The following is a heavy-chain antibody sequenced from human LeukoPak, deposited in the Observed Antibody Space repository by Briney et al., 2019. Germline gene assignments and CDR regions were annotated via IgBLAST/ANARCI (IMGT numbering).Heavy chain of an antibody. Sequence: SVKVSCKASGGTLNKYSISWVRQGPGPGFEWMGGIIPSFGLANYAQKFKGRVTITADESTSTIYMELSSLRSEDTAVYYCARVREATLFDYWGQGTLVIVSS. CDR2: IIPSFGLA. J-gene: IGHJ4*02. CDR1: GGTLNKYS. CDR3: ARVREATLFDY. V-gene: IGHV1-69*01. D-gene: IGHD2-15*01.